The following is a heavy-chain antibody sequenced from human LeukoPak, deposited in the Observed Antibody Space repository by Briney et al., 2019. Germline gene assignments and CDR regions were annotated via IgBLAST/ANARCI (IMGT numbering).Heavy chain of an antibody. Sequence: SETLSLTCAVYGGSFSGYYWSWIRQPPGKGLEWIGEINHSGSTNYNPSLKSRVTISVDTSKNQFSLKLSSVTAADTAAYYCATKDYWGQGTLVTVSS. CDR3: ATKDY. V-gene: IGHV4-34*01. CDR1: GGSFSGYY. CDR2: INHSGST. J-gene: IGHJ4*02.